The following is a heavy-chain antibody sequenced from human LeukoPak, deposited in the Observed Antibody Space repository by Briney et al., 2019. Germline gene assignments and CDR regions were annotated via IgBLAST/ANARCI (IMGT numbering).Heavy chain of an antibody. CDR2: IYYSGST. CDR3: ARDKLRYSYGHGFDY. D-gene: IGHD5-18*01. CDR1: GGSVRSSYYY. J-gene: IGHJ4*02. V-gene: IGHV4-39*07. Sequence: SETLSLTCTVSGGSVRSSYYYWGWIRQPPGKGLEWIGSIYYSGSTNYNPSLKSRVTISVDTSKNQFSLKLSSVTAADTAVYYCARDKLRYSYGHGFDYWGQGTLVTVSS.